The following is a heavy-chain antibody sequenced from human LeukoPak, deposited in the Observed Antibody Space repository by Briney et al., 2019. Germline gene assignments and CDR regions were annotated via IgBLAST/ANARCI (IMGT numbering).Heavy chain of an antibody. J-gene: IGHJ4*02. CDR1: GGSIGNGGYF. CDR2: IYDSVTT. CDR3: ARERSSGWYRF. D-gene: IGHD6-19*01. Sequence: SETLSLTCTVSGGSIGNGGYFWTWLRQYPEKSLEWIGYIYDSVTTYYNPSLKSRVAISLGRSKNQFSLNLTSVTAADRAVYYCARERSSGWYRFWGQGILVAVSS. V-gene: IGHV4-31*03.